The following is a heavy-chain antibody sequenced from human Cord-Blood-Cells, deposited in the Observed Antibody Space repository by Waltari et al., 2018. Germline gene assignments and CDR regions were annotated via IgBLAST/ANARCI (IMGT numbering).Heavy chain of an antibody. CDR1: GFTFSSYA. V-gene: IGHV3-30-3*01. CDR3: ARDRGELELRDYYYGMDV. Sequence: QVQLVESGGGVVQPGRSLRLSCAASGFTFSSYAMHWVRQATGMGLEWVAVISYDGSNKYYADSVKGRFTISRDNSKNTLYLQMNSLRAEDTAVYYCARDRGELELRDYYYGMDVWGQGTTVTVSS. J-gene: IGHJ6*02. D-gene: IGHD1-7*01. CDR2: ISYDGSNK.